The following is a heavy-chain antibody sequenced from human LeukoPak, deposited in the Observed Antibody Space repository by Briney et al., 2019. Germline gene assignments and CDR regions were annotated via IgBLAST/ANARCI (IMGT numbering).Heavy chain of an antibody. J-gene: IGHJ4*02. CDR3: ARDRYYGSGSSTTLDY. CDR2: IYYSGST. V-gene: IGHV4-30-4*01. CDR1: GGSLSSGDYY. D-gene: IGHD3-10*01. Sequence: SQTLSLTRAVSGGSLSSGDYYWGWIRQPPGRGLEWIGYIYYSGSTYYNPSLKSRVTISVDTSKNQFSLKLGSVTAADTAVYYCARDRYYGSGSSTTLDYWGQGTLVTVSA.